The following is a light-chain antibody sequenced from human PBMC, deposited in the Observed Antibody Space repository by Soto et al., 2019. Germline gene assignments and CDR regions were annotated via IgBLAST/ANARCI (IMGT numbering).Light chain of an antibody. J-gene: IGKJ5*01. CDR2: DAS. CDR3: QQYNDLPIT. V-gene: IGKV1-33*01. CDR1: QDIDKL. Sequence: DIQMTQSPAFLCSCFVDIVSITCQASQDIDKLLNWYQQKPGKAPKLLIDDASNLQGGVPLRFSGSGSGTDFTFTISSLQPEDIATYYCQQYNDLPITFGQGTRLEIK.